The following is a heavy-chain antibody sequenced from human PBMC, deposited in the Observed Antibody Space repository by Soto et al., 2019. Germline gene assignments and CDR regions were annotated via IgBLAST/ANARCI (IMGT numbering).Heavy chain of an antibody. V-gene: IGHV7-4-1*01. CDR2: INTNTGNP. J-gene: IGHJ3*02. CDR3: ARVGEYCSGGSCYSDAFDI. Sequence: ASVKVSCKASGYTFTSYAMNWVRQAPGQGLEWMGWINTNTGNPTYAQGFTGRFVFSLDTSVSTAYLQIRSLKAEDTAVYYCARVGEYCSGGSCYSDAFDIWGQGTMVTVSS. D-gene: IGHD2-15*01. CDR1: GYTFTSYA.